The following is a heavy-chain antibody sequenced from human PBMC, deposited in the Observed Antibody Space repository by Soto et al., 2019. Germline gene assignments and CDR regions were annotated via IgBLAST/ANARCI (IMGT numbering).Heavy chain of an antibody. CDR2: ISSSSSTI. Sequence: LRLSCAASGFTFSSYSMNWVRQAPGKGLEWVSYISSSSSTIYYADSVKGRFTISRDNAKNSLYLQMNSLRAEDTAVYYCARDGGDSSSWYFAFDIWGQGTMVNVS. V-gene: IGHV3-48*01. J-gene: IGHJ3*02. D-gene: IGHD6-13*01. CDR3: ARDGGDSSSWYFAFDI. CDR1: GFTFSSYS.